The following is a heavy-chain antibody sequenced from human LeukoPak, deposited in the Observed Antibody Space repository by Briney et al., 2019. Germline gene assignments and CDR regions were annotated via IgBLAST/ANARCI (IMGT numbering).Heavy chain of an antibody. V-gene: IGHV4-4*07. CDR3: ARGFGSGTSPFDN. CDR1: GGPIRSNY. D-gene: IGHD3-10*01. Sequence: SETLSLTCTVSGGPIRSNYWSWIRQTGGKGLEWIGRIYVTDLINYNPPLKSRVTISVDMSKNQLSLNLTSVTAADTAIYYCARGFGSGTSPFDNWGRGTLVTVSS. CDR2: IYVTDLI. J-gene: IGHJ4*02.